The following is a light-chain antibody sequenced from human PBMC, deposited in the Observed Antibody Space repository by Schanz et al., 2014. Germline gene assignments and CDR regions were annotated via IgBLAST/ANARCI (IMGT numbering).Light chain of an antibody. CDR2: SNN. CDR3: ASCDDSVNGQL. Sequence: TVRAQRPSASETPGQRVSISFSFFRSPLSLPLFNWYQQLPGTAPKLVIYSNNRRPSGVPDRFSGSKSGTSASLAISGLQSEDEADYYCASCDDSVNGQLFGGGTKVTVL. V-gene: IGLV1-44*01. J-gene: IGLJ3*02. CDR1: RSPLSLPL.